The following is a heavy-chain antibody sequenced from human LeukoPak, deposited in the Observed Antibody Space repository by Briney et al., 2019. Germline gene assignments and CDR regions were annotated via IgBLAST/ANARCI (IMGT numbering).Heavy chain of an antibody. V-gene: IGHV4-61*01. CDR3: ARDPAYYYDSSGYLDAFDI. CDR2: IYYSGST. Sequence: SETLSLTCTVSGGSVSSGSYYWSWIRQPPGKGLERIGYIYYSGSTSYNPSLKSRVTISVDTSKNQFSLKLSSVTAADTAVYYCARDPAYYYDSSGYLDAFDIWGQGTMVTVSS. CDR1: GGSVSSGSYY. J-gene: IGHJ3*02. D-gene: IGHD3-22*01.